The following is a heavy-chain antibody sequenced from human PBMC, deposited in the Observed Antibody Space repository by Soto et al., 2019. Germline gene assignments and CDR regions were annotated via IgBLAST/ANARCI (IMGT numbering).Heavy chain of an antibody. CDR2: IYYSGST. CDR1: GGSISSYY. CDR3: ARDQVTIFGVVPTGWFDP. V-gene: IGHV4-59*01. J-gene: IGHJ5*02. D-gene: IGHD3-3*01. Sequence: SETLSLTCTVSGGSISSYYWSWIRQPPGKGLEWTGYIYYSGSTNYNPSLKSRVTISVDTSKNQFSLKLSSVTAADTAVYYCARDQVTIFGVVPTGWFDPWGQGTLVTVSS.